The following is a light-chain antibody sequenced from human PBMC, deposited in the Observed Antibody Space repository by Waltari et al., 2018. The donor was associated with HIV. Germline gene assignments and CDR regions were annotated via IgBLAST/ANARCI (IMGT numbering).Light chain of an antibody. CDR2: GNT. CDR3: QSYDSGLSAYV. CDR1: SANIGAGHD. V-gene: IGLV1-40*01. J-gene: IGLJ1*01. Sequence: QSVLTQPPSVSGAPGQRVTIPCTGSSANIGAGHDGHWFQQLPGTAPKLLIYGNTNRPSGVPDRFSGSKSGTSASLAITGLQAEDEADYYCQSYDSGLSAYVFGTGTKVTVL.